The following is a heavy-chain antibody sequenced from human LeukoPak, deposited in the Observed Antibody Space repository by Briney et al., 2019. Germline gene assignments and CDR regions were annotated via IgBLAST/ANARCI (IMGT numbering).Heavy chain of an antibody. D-gene: IGHD5-24*01. CDR3: APVWMATTGECYFDY. V-gene: IGHV1-24*01. CDR2: FDPEDGET. CDR1: GYTLTELS. J-gene: IGHJ4*02. Sequence: ASVKVSCKVSGYTLTELSMHWVRQAPGKGLEWMGGFDPEDGETIYAQKFQGRVTMTEDTSTDTAYMELSSLRSEDTAVYYCAPVWMATTGECYFDYWGQGTLVTVSS.